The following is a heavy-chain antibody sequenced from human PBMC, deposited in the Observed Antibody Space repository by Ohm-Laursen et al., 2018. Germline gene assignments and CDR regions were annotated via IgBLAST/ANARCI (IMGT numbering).Heavy chain of an antibody. D-gene: IGHD3-16*01. Sequence: SLRLSCTASGFTFSNYGMHWVRQAPGKGLEWLAVIWYDGTNKYYADSVEGRFTISRDSAKNSLYLQMNSLRADDTAVYYCARGAYASWGQGTLVTVSS. CDR1: GFTFSNYG. CDR3: ARGAYAS. CDR2: IWYDGTNK. J-gene: IGHJ5*02. V-gene: IGHV3-33*01.